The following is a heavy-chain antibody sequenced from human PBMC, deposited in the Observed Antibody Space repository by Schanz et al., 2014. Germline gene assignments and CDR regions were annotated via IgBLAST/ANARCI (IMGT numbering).Heavy chain of an antibody. CDR1: GFIFDDYG. J-gene: IGHJ4*02. Sequence: EVQLLESGGGLVQPGGSLRLSCAASGFIFDDYGMSWVRQVPGKGLEWVSGINWNGGDTSYADSVKGRFIISRDNAKNSLYLEMNSLRAEDTAVYFCARDGGRDGYNLAFDVWGQGTLVTVSS. CDR3: ARDGGRDGYNLAFDV. V-gene: IGHV3-20*04. CDR2: INWNGGDT. D-gene: IGHD5-12*01.